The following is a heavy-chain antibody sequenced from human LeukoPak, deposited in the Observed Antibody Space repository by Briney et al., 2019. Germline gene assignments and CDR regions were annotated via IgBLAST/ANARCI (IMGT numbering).Heavy chain of an antibody. J-gene: IGHJ6*02. CDR1: GFIFSSYN. CDR3: ARVRGVHYDIDV. V-gene: IGHV3-48*02. Sequence: PGGSLSLSCAASGFIFSSYNMNWVRQAPGQGLEWVSYISTSSVIYYADSVKGRFTISRDDAKNSLYLQMNSLRDEDTAVYYCARVRGVHYDIDVWGQGTTVTVSS. CDR2: ISTSSVI. D-gene: IGHD3-10*01.